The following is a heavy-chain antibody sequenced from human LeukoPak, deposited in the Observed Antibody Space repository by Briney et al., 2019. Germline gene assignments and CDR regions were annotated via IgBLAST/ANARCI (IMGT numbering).Heavy chain of an antibody. D-gene: IGHD6-13*01. CDR3: ARQQSSSWYGY. V-gene: IGHV4-39*01. CDR1: GGSISSSSYY. J-gene: IGHJ4*02. Sequence: SETLSLTCTVSGGSISSSSYYWGWIRQPPGKGLEWIVSIYYSGSTYYNPSLKSRVTISVDTSKNQFSLKLSSVTAADTAVYYCARQQSSSWYGYWGQGTLVTVSS. CDR2: IYYSGST.